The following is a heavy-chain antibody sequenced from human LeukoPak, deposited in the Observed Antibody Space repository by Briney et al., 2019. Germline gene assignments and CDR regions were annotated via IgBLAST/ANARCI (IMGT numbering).Heavy chain of an antibody. D-gene: IGHD3-10*01. V-gene: IGHV4-34*01. CDR3: VSVGRRLLWFGESLDAFDI. Sequence: SETLSLTCAVYGGSFSGYYWSWIRQPPGKGLEWIGEINHSGSTNYNPSLKSRVTISVDTSKNQFSLKLSSVTAADTAVYYCVSVGRRLLWFGESLDAFDIWGQGTMVTVSS. CDR1: GGSFSGYY. CDR2: INHSGST. J-gene: IGHJ3*02.